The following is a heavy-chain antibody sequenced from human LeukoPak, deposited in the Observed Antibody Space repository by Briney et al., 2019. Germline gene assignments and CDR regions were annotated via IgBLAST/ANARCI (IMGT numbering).Heavy chain of an antibody. CDR1: DGSISSSNW. CDR3: ARAMVFGVVIIGSHFDY. V-gene: IGHV4-4*02. D-gene: IGHD3-3*01. Sequence: SETLSLTCAVSDGSISSSNWWSWVRQPPGKGLEWIGEIYHSGSTNYNPSLKSRVTISVDKSKNQFSLKLSSVTAADTAVYYCARAMVFGVVIIGSHFDYWGQGTLVTVSS. CDR2: IYHSGST. J-gene: IGHJ4*02.